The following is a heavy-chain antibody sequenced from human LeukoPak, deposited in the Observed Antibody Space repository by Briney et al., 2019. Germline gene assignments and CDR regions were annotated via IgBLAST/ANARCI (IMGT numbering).Heavy chain of an antibody. Sequence: PGGSLRLSCAASGFTFSSYEVNWVRQAPGEGLEWVSYISSSGSTIYYADSVKGRVTISRDNAKNSRYLQMNSLRAEDAAVCYCAKEGLFYFDCWGQGTLVTVSS. CDR1: GFTFSSYE. CDR2: ISSSGSTI. CDR3: AKEGLFYFDC. J-gene: IGHJ4*02. V-gene: IGHV3-48*03.